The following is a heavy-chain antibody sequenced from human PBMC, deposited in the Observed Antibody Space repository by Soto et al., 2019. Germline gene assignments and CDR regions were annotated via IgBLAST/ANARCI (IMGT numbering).Heavy chain of an antibody. V-gene: IGHV3-23*01. CDR1: GFTFSSYA. D-gene: IGHD3-9*01. CDR2: ISGSGGST. Sequence: GGALRLSCAASGFTFSSYALSWVRPAPGKGLEGVSAISGSGGSTYYADSVKGRFTISRDNSKNTLYLQMNSLRAEDTAVYYCAKDLVYYDISTGYYRTDPWGQGTLVTVSS. J-gene: IGHJ5*02. CDR3: AKDLVYYDISTGYYRTDP.